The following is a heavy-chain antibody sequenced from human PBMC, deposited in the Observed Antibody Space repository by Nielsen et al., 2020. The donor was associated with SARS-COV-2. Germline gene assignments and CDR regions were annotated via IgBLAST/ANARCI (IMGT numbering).Heavy chain of an antibody. CDR3: ARGGGGMDV. V-gene: IGHV3-53*01. D-gene: IGHD3-16*01. Sequence: VSLKISCAAPGFTVSRYNMNWVRQAPGKGLEWVSIIYSDGSTYYAGSVKGRLTISRDNSKNTLYLQMNSLRAEDTAVYYCARGGGGMDVWGQGTTVTVSS. J-gene: IGHJ6*02. CDR2: IYSDGST. CDR1: GFTVSRYN.